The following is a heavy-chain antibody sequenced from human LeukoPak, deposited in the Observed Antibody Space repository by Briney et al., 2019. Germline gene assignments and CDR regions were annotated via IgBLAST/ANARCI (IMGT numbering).Heavy chain of an antibody. Sequence: ASVKVSCKASGYTLTGYYMHWVRQAPGQGLGWMGRINPNSGGTNYAQKFQGRVTMTRDTSISTAYMELSRLRSDDTAVYYCARVLGYYDSSDHLDYWGQGTLVTVSS. CDR1: GYTLTGYY. CDR2: INPNSGGT. D-gene: IGHD3-22*01. J-gene: IGHJ4*02. CDR3: ARVLGYYDSSDHLDY. V-gene: IGHV1-2*06.